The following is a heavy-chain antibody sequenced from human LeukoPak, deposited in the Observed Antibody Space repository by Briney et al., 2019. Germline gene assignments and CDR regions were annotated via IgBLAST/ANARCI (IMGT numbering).Heavy chain of an antibody. D-gene: IGHD3-22*01. CDR2: INPSGGST. Sequence: ASVKVSCKASGYTFTSYYMHWVRQAPGQGLEWMGIINPSGGSTSYAQKFQGRVTMTRDTSTSTVYMELSSLRSDDTAVYYCARVGYYDSSVDYYYYYGMDVWGQGTTVTVSS. V-gene: IGHV1-46*01. J-gene: IGHJ6*02. CDR1: GYTFTSYY. CDR3: ARVGYYDSSVDYYYYYGMDV.